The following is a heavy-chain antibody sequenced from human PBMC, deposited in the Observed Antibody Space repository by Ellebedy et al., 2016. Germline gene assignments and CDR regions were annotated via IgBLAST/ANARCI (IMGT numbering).Heavy chain of an antibody. J-gene: IGHJ6*02. D-gene: IGHD1-14*01. CDR1: GPTRTNSW. CDR2: IDDDGGTM. CDR3: AKVRSPEFYNNHEMDV. V-gene: IGHV3-74*01. Sequence: GESLKISXDTSGPTRTNSWMHWVRQAPGKGLMWVSRIDDDGGTMNYADSVKGRFTVSRDNSKFRVYLQMNSLKVEDTAVYFCAKVRSPEFYNNHEMDVWGQGTTVTVSS.